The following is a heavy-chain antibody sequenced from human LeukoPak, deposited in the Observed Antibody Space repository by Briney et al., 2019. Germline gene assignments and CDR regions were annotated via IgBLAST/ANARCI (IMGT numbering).Heavy chain of an antibody. Sequence: SETLSLTCTVSGDSISNYYWSWIRQPAGKGLEWIGRYYTSESTDYNPSLKSRVTISVDKSKNQFSLKLSSVTAADTAVYYCARTMYYYDGSGRAIAFDIWGRGTVVTVSS. CDR1: GDSISNYY. V-gene: IGHV4-4*07. CDR3: ARTMYYYDGSGRAIAFDI. J-gene: IGHJ3*02. CDR2: YYTSEST. D-gene: IGHD3-22*01.